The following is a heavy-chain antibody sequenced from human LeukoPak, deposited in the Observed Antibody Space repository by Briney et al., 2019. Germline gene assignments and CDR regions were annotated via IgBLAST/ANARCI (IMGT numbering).Heavy chain of an antibody. CDR2: IYHSGST. Sequence: SETLSLTCTVSGYSISSGYYWGWIRQPPGKGLEWIGSIYHSGSTYYNPSLKSRVTISVDTSKNQFSLKLSSVTAADTAVYYCARWDYDAFDIWGQGTVVTVSS. J-gene: IGHJ3*02. CDR1: GYSISSGYY. V-gene: IGHV4-38-2*02. D-gene: IGHD1-26*01. CDR3: ARWDYDAFDI.